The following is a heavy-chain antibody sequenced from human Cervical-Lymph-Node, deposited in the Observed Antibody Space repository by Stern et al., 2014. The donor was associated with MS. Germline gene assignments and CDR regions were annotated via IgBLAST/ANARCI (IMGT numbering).Heavy chain of an antibody. CDR2: ITVYNGNT. V-gene: IGHV1-18*01. CDR3: ARGWGDPRH. Sequence: QVQLMQSGAEVKKPGASVNVSCKASGYTFSSFAITWVRQAPGQGLEWMGTITVYNGNTNYAQRVQDRVTMTTDTYTNTAYMEVRTLRSDDPAVYSCARGWGDPRHWGQGTLVTVSS. D-gene: IGHD3-16*01. CDR1: GYTFSSFA. J-gene: IGHJ4*02.